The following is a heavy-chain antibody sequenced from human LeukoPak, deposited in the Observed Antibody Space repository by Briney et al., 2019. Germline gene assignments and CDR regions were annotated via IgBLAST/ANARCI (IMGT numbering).Heavy chain of an antibody. CDR3: AKYGLAGSGRFHDASDI. Sequence: PGGSLRLSCAASGFTFSSYGMTWVRQAPGKGLEWVSAITGSGGSTYYADSVKGRSTISRDNSKNTLYLQMNGLRAEDTAVYYCAKYGLAGSGRFHDASDIWGQGTMVTVSA. J-gene: IGHJ3*02. V-gene: IGHV3-23*01. D-gene: IGHD3-10*01. CDR1: GFTFSSYG. CDR2: ITGSGGST.